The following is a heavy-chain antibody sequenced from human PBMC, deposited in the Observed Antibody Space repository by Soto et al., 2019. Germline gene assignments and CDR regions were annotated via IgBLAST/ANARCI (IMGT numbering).Heavy chain of an antibody. CDR3: ARDSDGEQLVPTVMDY. CDR2: ISAYNGNT. V-gene: IGHV1-18*01. CDR1: GYTFTSYG. Sequence: ASVKVSFKASGYTFTSYGISWVRQAPGQGLEWMGWISAYNGNTNYAQKLQGRVTMTTDTSTSTAYMELRSLRSDDTAVYYCARDSDGEQLVPTVMDYWGQGTLVTVSS. D-gene: IGHD6-6*01. J-gene: IGHJ4*02.